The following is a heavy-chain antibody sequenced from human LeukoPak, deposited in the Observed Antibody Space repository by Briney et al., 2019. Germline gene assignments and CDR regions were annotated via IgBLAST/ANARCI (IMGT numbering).Heavy chain of an antibody. Sequence: ASVKVSCKASGYTFTGYYLHWVRQAPGQGLEWMGWINPNNGDTNYAQKFQGRVTMTTDTSTTTAYMELGRLTSDDTAVYYCARVVGQGTAMPSRDYFDYWGQGTLVIVSS. CDR3: ARVVGQGTAMPSRDYFDY. V-gene: IGHV1-2*02. CDR1: GYTFTGYY. D-gene: IGHD5-18*01. J-gene: IGHJ4*02. CDR2: INPNNGDT.